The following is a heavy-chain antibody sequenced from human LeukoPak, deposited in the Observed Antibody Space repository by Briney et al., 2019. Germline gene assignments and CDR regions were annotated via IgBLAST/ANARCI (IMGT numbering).Heavy chain of an antibody. Sequence: SETLSLTCAVYGGSFSGYYWSWIRQPPGKGLEWIGEINHSGNTNYNPSLKSRVTISVDTSKNQFSLKLSSVTAADTAVYYCASLSDSSGYYRDFDYWGQGTLVTVSS. CDR2: INHSGNT. D-gene: IGHD3-22*01. CDR1: GGSFSGYY. V-gene: IGHV4-34*01. J-gene: IGHJ4*02. CDR3: ASLSDSSGYYRDFDY.